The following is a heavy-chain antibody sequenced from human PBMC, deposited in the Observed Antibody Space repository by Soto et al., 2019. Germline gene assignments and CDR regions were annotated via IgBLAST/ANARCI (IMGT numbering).Heavy chain of an antibody. D-gene: IGHD6-13*01. J-gene: IGHJ4*02. CDR1: GYTFSSHA. V-gene: IGHV1-3*01. Sequence: QVQLVQSGAEVKKPGASVKVSCKASGYTFSSHATHWVRQAPGQRLEWMGWINGGNGDTKYSQKFQDRVTITRDTSASTAYMELSSLRSEDTAVYFCARDRWQQVVSVDYWGQGTLVTVSS. CDR3: ARDRWQQVVSVDY. CDR2: INGGNGDT.